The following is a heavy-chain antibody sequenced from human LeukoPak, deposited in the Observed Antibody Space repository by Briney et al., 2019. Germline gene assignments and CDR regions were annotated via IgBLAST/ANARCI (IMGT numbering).Heavy chain of an antibody. Sequence: GGSLRLSCAASGFTVRGNDIRWARKAPGKGVEWVSVIYTAGSTYNADSVKGRFTISRDKSKNTLYLQMNTLRAEDTAVYFCAGGNTWPGLSYWGQGTLLTVSS. D-gene: IGHD6-25*01. CDR1: GFTVRGND. J-gene: IGHJ4*02. CDR2: IYTAGST. V-gene: IGHV3-53*01. CDR3: AGGNTWPGLSY.